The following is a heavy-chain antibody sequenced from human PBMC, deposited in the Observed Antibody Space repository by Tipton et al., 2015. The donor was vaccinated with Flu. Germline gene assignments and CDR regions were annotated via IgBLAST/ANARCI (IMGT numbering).Heavy chain of an antibody. V-gene: IGHV3-7*03. CDR3: ARAIAAAGSF. D-gene: IGHD6-13*01. CDR1: GFTFSDYW. J-gene: IGHJ4*02. Sequence: GSLRLSCAGSGFTFSDYWMTWVRQAPGKGLEWVANINQDGSEKYSVDSVKGRFTISRDNAKNSLYLQMNSLRAEDTAVYYCARAIAAAGSFWGQGTLVTVSS. CDR2: INQDGSEK.